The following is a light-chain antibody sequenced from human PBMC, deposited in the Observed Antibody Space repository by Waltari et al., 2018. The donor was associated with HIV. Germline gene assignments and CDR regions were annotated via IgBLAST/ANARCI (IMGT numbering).Light chain of an antibody. CDR2: EAS. J-gene: IGKJ2*01. V-gene: IGKV1-39*01. CDR1: QSIRNY. CDR3: QQSYTKPPT. Sequence: DIQLTQSPSSLSASVGDRITITCRASQSIRNYLNWYQQKPGRAPNLLIYEASSLQSGVPPRFSGSGSGTDFTLTISSLQPEDFATYYCQQSYTKPPTFGQGTNLEIK.